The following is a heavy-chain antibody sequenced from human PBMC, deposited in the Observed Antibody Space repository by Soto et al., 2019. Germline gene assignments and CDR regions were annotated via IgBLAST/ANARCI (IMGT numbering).Heavy chain of an antibody. J-gene: IGHJ6*03. V-gene: IGHV4-34*01. Sequence: QVQLQQWGAGLLKPSETLSLTCAVYGGSFSGYYWSWIRQPPGKGLEWIGEINHSGSTNYNPSLKSRVTISVDTSKNQFSLKLSSVTAADTAVYYCAREQSYYYYYMDVWGKGTTVTVSS. CDR1: GGSFSGYY. CDR3: AREQSYYYYYMDV. CDR2: INHSGST. D-gene: IGHD4-4*01.